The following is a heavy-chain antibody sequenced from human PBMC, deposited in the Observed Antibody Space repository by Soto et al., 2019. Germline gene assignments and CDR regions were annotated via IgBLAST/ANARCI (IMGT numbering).Heavy chain of an antibody. D-gene: IGHD6-19*01. CDR3: AGEVGSSSGGYRAEADYYYMDV. J-gene: IGHJ6*03. CDR2: IYYSGST. V-gene: IGHV4-59*01. CDR1: GGSISSYY. Sequence: SETLSLTCTVSGGSISSYYWSWIRQPPGKGLEWIGYIYYSGSTNYNPYPKGRVTISVEPSTNQFSLKLSSVTAADTAVYYCAGEVGSSSGGYRAEADYYYMDVWGKGTTVTVSS.